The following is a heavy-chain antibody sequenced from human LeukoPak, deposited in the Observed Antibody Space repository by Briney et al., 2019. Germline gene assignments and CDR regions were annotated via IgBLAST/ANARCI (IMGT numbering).Heavy chain of an antibody. D-gene: IGHD3-3*01. V-gene: IGHV1-18*04. Sequence: GASVKVSCKASGYTLTGYYMHWVRQAPGQGLEWMGWISAYNGNTNYAQKLQGRVTMTTDTSTSTAYMELRSLRSDDTAVYYCARDSDVFREPIGFDPWGQGTLVTVSS. CDR1: GYTLTGYY. J-gene: IGHJ5*02. CDR3: ARDSDVFREPIGFDP. CDR2: ISAYNGNT.